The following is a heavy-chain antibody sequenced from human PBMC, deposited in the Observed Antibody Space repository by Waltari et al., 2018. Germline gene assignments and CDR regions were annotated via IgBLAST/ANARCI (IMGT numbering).Heavy chain of an antibody. V-gene: IGHV3-23*01. CDR2: ISDSGVVT. CDR1: GFTFIHYA. D-gene: IGHD3-22*01. CDR3: ARHLYSIDYLELDN. Sequence: EGHLLESGGGLVQPGASLRLTWVASGFTFIHYALCWVRQAPGKGLEWVSGISDSGVVTKYADSVKGRFTVSRDNSKNTLYLQLNSLRAEDTAVYYCARHLYSIDYLELDNWGQGTLVTVSS. J-gene: IGHJ4*02.